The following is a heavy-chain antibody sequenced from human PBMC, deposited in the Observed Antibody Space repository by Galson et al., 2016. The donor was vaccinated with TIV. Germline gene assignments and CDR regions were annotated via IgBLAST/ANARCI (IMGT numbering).Heavy chain of an antibody. CDR2: ISSSASII. CDR1: GSTLSMYE. J-gene: IGHJ4*02. Sequence: PRLSCALSGSTLSMYEMNWVRQAPGKGLEWISYISSSASIISYADSVQGRFGVSRDNAKNSLYLHMNSLRVEDTATYFCATEGGGSAPFDYWGQGTLVTVSS. V-gene: IGHV3-48*03. CDR3: ATEGGGSAPFDY. D-gene: IGHD1-26*01.